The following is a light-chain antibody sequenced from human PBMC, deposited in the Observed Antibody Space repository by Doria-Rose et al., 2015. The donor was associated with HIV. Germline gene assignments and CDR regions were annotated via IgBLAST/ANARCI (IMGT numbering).Light chain of an antibody. CDR3: QQYYDTPS. CDR1: QSLLYTSKNY. CDR2: WAS. Sequence: DIRLTQSPESLGMSLGERATLNCKSNQSLLYTSKNYLAWYQQKPGQPPKLLMYWASTRQSGVPARFSGSGSGTDCTLTISSLGAEDVAVYYCQQYYDTPSFGPGTTVDIK. V-gene: IGKV4-1*01. J-gene: IGKJ3*01.